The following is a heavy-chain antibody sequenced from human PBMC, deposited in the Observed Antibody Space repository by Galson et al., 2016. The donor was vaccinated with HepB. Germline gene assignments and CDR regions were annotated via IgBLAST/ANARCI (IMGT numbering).Heavy chain of an antibody. J-gene: IGHJ4*02. D-gene: IGHD3-16*02. V-gene: IGHV3-30-3*01. CDR2: ISYDGSNK. Sequence: SLRLSCAAPGFTFSSYAMHWVRQAPGKGLEWVAVISYDGSNKYYADSVKGRFTISRDKSKNTLYLQMNSLRTEDTAVYCCSRTLYDYVWGSYRYPQDYWGQGTLVTVSS. CDR1: GFTFSSYA. CDR3: SRTLYDYVWGSYRYPQDY.